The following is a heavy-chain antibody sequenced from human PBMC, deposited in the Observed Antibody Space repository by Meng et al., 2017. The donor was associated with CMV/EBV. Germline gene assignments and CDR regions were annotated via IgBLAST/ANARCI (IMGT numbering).Heavy chain of an antibody. V-gene: IGHV4-30-4*08. CDR3: ARDNRRGGVDY. CDR2: IYYSGST. J-gene: IGHJ4*02. CDR1: GGSISSGDYY. D-gene: IGHD3-3*01. Sequence: QVQLQESGPGLVTPSQTLALTCTVSGGSISSGDYYWSWIRQPPGKGLEWIGYIYYSGSTYYNPSLKRRVTISVDTSKNQFSLKLSSVTAADTAVYYCARDNRRGGVDYWGQGTLVTVSS.